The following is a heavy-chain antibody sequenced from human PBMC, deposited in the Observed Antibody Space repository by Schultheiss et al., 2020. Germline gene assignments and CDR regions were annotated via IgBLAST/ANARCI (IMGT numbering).Heavy chain of an antibody. D-gene: IGHD4-23*01. Sequence: GGSLRLSCAASGFTVSSKPMTWVRQAPGKGLEWVSAISGSGGSTYYADSVKGRFTISRDNAKNSLYLQMNSLRAEDTAVYYCAKSDGGQYYFDAWGQGTLVTVSS. CDR2: ISGSGGST. CDR1: GFTVSSKP. J-gene: IGHJ4*02. V-gene: IGHV3-23*01. CDR3: AKSDGGQYYFDA.